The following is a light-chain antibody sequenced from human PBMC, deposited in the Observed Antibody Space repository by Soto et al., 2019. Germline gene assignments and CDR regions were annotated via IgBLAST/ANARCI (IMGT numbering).Light chain of an antibody. CDR3: QQDRSART. J-gene: IGKJ2*01. CDR2: KAA. CDR1: QRVSHW. Sequence: DIQMTQSPSTLSAFVGDSVNITCRASQRVSHWLAWYQQKPGKAPRLLISKAATLESGVPSRFSGSGSGTEFTLSISSLQTEDFETYYCQQDRSARTFGQGTKLEIK. V-gene: IGKV1-5*03.